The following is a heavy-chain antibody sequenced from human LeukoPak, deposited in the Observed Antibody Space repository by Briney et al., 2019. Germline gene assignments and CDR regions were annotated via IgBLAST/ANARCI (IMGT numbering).Heavy chain of an antibody. Sequence: GGSLRLSCAASGFTFSSYSMNWVRQAPGKGLEWVSYISSSSSSVYYADSVKGRFTISRDNAKNSLYLQMNSLRAEDTAVYYCARERIVVVQAAPNYYYNYYMDVWAKGPRSPSP. J-gene: IGHJ6*03. CDR2: ISSSSSSV. D-gene: IGHD2-2*01. V-gene: IGHV3-48*04. CDR1: GFTFSSYS. CDR3: ARERIVVVQAAPNYYYNYYMDV.